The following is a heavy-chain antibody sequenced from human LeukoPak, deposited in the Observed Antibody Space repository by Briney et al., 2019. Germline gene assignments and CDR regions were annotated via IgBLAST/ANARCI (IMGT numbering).Heavy chain of an antibody. Sequence: QAGGSLRLSCAASGFTFSSYAMSWVRQAPGKGLEWVSAISGSGGSTYYADSVKGRFTISRDNSKNTLYLQLNSLRAEDTAVYYCAKHRPIYYDSSGYFDYWGQGTLVTVSS. D-gene: IGHD3-22*01. CDR2: ISGSGGST. J-gene: IGHJ4*02. CDR3: AKHRPIYYDSSGYFDY. V-gene: IGHV3-23*01. CDR1: GFTFSSYA.